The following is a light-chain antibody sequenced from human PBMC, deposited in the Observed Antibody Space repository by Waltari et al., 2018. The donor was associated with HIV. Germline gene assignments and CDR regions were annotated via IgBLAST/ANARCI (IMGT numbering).Light chain of an antibody. Sequence: QSALTQPASVSGSPGQSITISCTGTSSDVGGYNYVCWYQQHPGKAPKFMIYDVRKRPSGVANRCSGSKSGNTASLTISGLQAEDEADYYCISYTSSSTYVFGTGTKVTVL. CDR3: ISYTSSSTYV. V-gene: IGLV2-14*01. J-gene: IGLJ1*01. CDR2: DVR. CDR1: SSDVGGYNY.